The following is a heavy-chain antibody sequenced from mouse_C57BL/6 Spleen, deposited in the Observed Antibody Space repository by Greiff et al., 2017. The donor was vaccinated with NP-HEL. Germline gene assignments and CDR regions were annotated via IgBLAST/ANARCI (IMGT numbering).Heavy chain of an antibody. CDR3: AREGYSNSYFDY. V-gene: IGHV1-81*01. D-gene: IGHD2-5*01. J-gene: IGHJ2*01. CDR2: IYPRSGNT. CDR1: GYTFTSYG. Sequence: QVHVKQSGAELARPGASVKLSCKASGYTFTSYGISWVKQRTGQGLEWIGEIYPRSGNTYYNEKFKGKATLTADKSSSTAYMELRSLTSEDSAVYFCAREGYSNSYFDYWGQGTTLTVSS.